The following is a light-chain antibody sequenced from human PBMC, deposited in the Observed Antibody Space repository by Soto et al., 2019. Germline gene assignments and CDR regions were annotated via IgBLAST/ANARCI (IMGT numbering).Light chain of an antibody. V-gene: IGKV3-20*01. Sequence: EIVLSQSAVTLSVSPWEGATVSCRVSQSVSSSYLAWYQQKPGQAPRLLIYGASSRATGIPDRFSGSGSGTDFSLTISRLEPEDLAVYYCQQYGSSPITFGQGTRLEIK. CDR2: GAS. CDR3: QQYGSSPIT. CDR1: QSVSSSY. J-gene: IGKJ5*01.